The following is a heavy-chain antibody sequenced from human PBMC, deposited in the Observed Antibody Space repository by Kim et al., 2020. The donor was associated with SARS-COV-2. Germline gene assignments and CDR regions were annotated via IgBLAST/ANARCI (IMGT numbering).Heavy chain of an antibody. CDR1: GLTFNIFA. CDR3: AKPAVAGTGY. D-gene: IGHD6-19*01. Sequence: GGSLRLSCAASGLTFNIFAFSWVRQAPGKGLEWVSSISASGSSTSYADSVRGRFTISRDNSKNTLYLQMNSLRVEDTALYYCAKPAVAGTGYWGQGTLVTVSS. V-gene: IGHV3-23*01. CDR2: ISASGSST. J-gene: IGHJ4*02.